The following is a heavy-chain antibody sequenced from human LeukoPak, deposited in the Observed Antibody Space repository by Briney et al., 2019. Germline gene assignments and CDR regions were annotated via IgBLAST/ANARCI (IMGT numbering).Heavy chain of an antibody. V-gene: IGHV5-51*01. J-gene: IGHJ4*02. CDR2: VYPADSDT. D-gene: IGHD6-19*01. CDR3: ARHMTSSDSSDTYFGEFDY. Sequence: GESLKISCKVSGYKFTNSWIGWVRQMPGKGLEWMGMVYPADSDTRYRPSFQGQVTISADKSIATAYLQWDNLQASDTAIYYCARHMTSSDSSDTYFGEFDYWGQGTLVTVSS. CDR1: GYKFTNSW.